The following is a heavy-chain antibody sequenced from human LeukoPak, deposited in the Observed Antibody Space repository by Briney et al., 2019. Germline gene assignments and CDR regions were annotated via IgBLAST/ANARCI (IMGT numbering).Heavy chain of an antibody. CDR2: IYSGGST. J-gene: IGHJ4*02. D-gene: IGHD5-24*01. CDR1: GFTFSSYA. CDR3: ARVRDGYNSGEYDY. V-gene: IGHV3-66*01. Sequence: GGTLRLSCAASGFTFSSYAMHWVRQAPGKGLEWVSVIYSGGSTYYADSVKGRFTISRDNSKNTLYLQMNSLRAEDTAVYYCARVRDGYNSGEYDYWGQGTLVTVSS.